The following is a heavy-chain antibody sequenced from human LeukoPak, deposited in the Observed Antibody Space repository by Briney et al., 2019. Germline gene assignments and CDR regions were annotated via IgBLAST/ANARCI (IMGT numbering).Heavy chain of an antibody. V-gene: IGHV3-21*01. Sequence: PGGSLRLSCAASGFTFSSYSMNWVRQAPGRGLEWVSCISSSSSYIYYADSVKGRFTISRDNAKNSLYLQMNSLRAEDTAVYYCARGGVLRYFDWFGDWFGPWGQGTLVTVSS. J-gene: IGHJ5*02. CDR2: ISSSSSYI. D-gene: IGHD3-9*01. CDR1: GFTFSSYS. CDR3: ARGGVLRYFDWFGDWFGP.